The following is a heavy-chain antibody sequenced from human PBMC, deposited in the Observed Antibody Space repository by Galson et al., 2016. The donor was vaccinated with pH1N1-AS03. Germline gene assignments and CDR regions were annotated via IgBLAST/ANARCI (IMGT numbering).Heavy chain of an antibody. CDR3: ARAKGSGWPNKHYFGS. CDR2: ISSSGSTK. J-gene: IGHJ4*02. V-gene: IGHV3-11*01. Sequence: SLRLSCAVSGFTFGDYYMTWVRQTPGKGLEWISYISSSGSTKYYADSVEGRFTISRDNAKNSLFLQMNYLTAEDTAIYYCARAKGSGWPNKHYFGSWGPGTLVIVSS. D-gene: IGHD6-19*01. CDR1: GFTFGDYY.